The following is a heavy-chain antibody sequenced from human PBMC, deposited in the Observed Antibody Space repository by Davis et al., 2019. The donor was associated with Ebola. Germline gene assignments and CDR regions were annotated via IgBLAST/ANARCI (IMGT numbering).Heavy chain of an antibody. D-gene: IGHD6-19*01. CDR1: GFTFDDYA. Sequence: PGGSLRLSCAASGFTFDDYAMHWVRQAPGKGLEWVSGISWNSGSIGYADSVKGRFTISRDNAKNSLYLQMNSLRAEDTAVYYCAKDLSAVAADYWGQGTLVTVSS. CDR2: ISWNSGSI. CDR3: AKDLSAVAADY. V-gene: IGHV3-9*01. J-gene: IGHJ4*02.